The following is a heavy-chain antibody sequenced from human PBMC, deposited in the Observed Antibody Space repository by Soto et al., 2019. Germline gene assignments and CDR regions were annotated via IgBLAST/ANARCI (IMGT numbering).Heavy chain of an antibody. Sequence: VKVSCKASGGTFGSYTISWVRQAPGQGLEWMGRIIPILGIANYAQKFQGRVTITADKSTSTAYMELSSLRSEDTAVYYCARDRGIAVAGTSFFDYGGQGTLVTVSS. D-gene: IGHD6-19*01. J-gene: IGHJ4*02. V-gene: IGHV1-69*04. CDR2: IIPILGIA. CDR1: GGTFGSYT. CDR3: ARDRGIAVAGTSFFDY.